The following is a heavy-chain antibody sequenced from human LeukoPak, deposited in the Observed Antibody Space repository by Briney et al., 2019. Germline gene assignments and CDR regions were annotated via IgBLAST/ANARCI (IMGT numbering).Heavy chain of an antibody. CDR2: INPNSGGT. V-gene: IGHV1-2*02. Sequence: ASVKVSCKASGYTFTGYYMHWVRQAPGQGLEWMGWINPNSGGTNYAQKFQGRVTMTRDTSISTAYKELSRLRSDDTAVYYCARRRIAAAGMGFDPWGQGTLVTVSS. D-gene: IGHD6-13*01. CDR3: ARRRIAAAGMGFDP. J-gene: IGHJ5*02. CDR1: GYTFTGYY.